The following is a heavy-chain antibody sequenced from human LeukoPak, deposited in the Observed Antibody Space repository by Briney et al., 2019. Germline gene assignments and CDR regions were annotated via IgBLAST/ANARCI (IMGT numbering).Heavy chain of an antibody. J-gene: IGHJ3*02. CDR2: IYCSGST. Sequence: PSETLSLTCTVSGGSISSYYWSWIRQPPGKGLEWIGYIYCSGSTNYNPSLKSRVTISVDTSKNQFSLKLSSVTAADTAVYYCARHRRTYDAFDIWGQGTMVTVSS. CDR1: GGSISSYY. V-gene: IGHV4-59*08. CDR3: ARHRRTYDAFDI.